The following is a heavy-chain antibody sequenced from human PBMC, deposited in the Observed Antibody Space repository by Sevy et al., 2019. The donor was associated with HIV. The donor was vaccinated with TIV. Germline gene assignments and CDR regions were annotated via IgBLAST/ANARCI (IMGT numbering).Heavy chain of an antibody. D-gene: IGHD3-3*01. Sequence: ASVKVSCKTSGYTFAAYYIHWVRQAPGQGTEWLGWIYPNDGDTTYAQKFQGRVTVTMSTSINTVYMELNRLRSDDTAVYYCARGKREEWLLYLDNLGQGTLVTVSS. V-gene: IGHV1-2*02. J-gene: IGHJ4*02. CDR1: GYTFAAYY. CDR3: ARGKREEWLLYLDN. CDR2: IYPNDGDT.